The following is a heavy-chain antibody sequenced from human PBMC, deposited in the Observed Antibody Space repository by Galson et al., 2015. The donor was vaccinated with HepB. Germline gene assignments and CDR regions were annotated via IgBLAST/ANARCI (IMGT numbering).Heavy chain of an antibody. CDR2: IYSGGST. CDR1: GFTVSSNY. CDR3: AKVSRIAAADEMGYFDY. D-gene: IGHD6-13*01. V-gene: IGHV3-53*05. J-gene: IGHJ4*02. Sequence: SLRLSCAASGFTVSSNYMSWVRQAPGKGLEWVSVIYSGGSTYYADSVKGRFTISRDNAKNSLYLQMNSLRAEDTALYYCAKVSRIAAADEMGYFDYWGQGTLVTVSS.